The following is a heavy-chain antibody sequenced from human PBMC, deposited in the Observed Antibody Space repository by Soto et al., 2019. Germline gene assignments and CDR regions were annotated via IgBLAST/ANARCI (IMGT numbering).Heavy chain of an antibody. CDR3: ARLLQVAAPRGWFDT. J-gene: IGHJ5*02. V-gene: IGHV5-51*01. CDR1: GYTFTDYW. CDR2: IYPRDSDT. Sequence: PGESLKISCKGSGYTFTDYWIGWVRQLPGKGLEWMGIIYPRDSDTKYNPSFEGQVTISADKSISTAYLQWRSLKATDSAMYYCARLLQVAAPRGWFDTWGLGTLVTVSS. D-gene: IGHD6-19*01.